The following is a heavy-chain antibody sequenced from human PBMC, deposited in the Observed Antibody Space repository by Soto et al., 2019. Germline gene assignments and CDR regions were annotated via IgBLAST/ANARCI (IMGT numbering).Heavy chain of an antibody. CDR3: ARDKSYYDSSTLREDYYYYGMDV. V-gene: IGHV1-69*06. CDR2: IIPIFGTA. D-gene: IGHD3-22*01. J-gene: IGHJ6*02. Sequence: ASVKVSCKASGGTFSSYAISWVRQAPGQGLECMGGIIPIFGTANYAQKFQGRVTITAXXXXSXXXMXLXSLRSEXTAVYYCARDKSYYDSSTLREDYYYYGMDVWG. CDR1: GGTFSSYA.